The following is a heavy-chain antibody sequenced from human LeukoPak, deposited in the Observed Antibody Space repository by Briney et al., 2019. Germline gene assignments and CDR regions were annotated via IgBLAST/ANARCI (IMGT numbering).Heavy chain of an antibody. CDR2: ISAFNGNT. CDR1: GYTFTSYG. CDR3: ARSGDDILTGYWDDY. D-gene: IGHD3-9*01. Sequence: ASVKVSCKASGYTFTSYGISWVRQAPGQGLEWMGWISAFNGNTNYAQKLQGRVTMTTDTSTTTVYMELRSLRSDDTAVYYCARSGDDILTGYWDDYWGQGTLVTVSS. V-gene: IGHV1-18*01. J-gene: IGHJ4*02.